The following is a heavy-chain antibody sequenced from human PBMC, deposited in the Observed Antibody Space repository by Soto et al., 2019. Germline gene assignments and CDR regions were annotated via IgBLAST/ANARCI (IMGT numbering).Heavy chain of an antibody. J-gene: IGHJ6*04. V-gene: IGHV3-66*01. CDR3: ARDERGYYDFWSGLDV. D-gene: IGHD3-3*01. CDR2: IYSGGST. Sequence: GGSLRLSCAASGFTVSSNYMSWVRQAPGKGLEWVSVIYSGGSTYYADSVKGRFTISRDNSKNTLYLQMNSLRAEDTAVYYCARDERGYYDFWSGLDVWGKGTTVTVSS. CDR1: GFTVSSNY.